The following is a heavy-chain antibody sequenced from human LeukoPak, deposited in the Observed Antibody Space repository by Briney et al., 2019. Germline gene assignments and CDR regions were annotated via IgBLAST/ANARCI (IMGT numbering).Heavy chain of an antibody. D-gene: IGHD3-10*01. V-gene: IGHV3-7*01. Sequence: GGSLRLSCAASGFTFSHYWMTWVRQAPGKGLEWVANIKQDGSEKYYVDSVKGRFTISRDNAKNSLYLQINSLRAEDTAVYYCGRDMDVWGQGSTVTVSS. CDR1: GFTFSHYW. CDR2: IKQDGSEK. CDR3: GRDMDV. J-gene: IGHJ6*02.